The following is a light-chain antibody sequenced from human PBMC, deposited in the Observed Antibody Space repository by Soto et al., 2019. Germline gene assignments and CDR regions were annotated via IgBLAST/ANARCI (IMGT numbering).Light chain of an antibody. Sequence: EILLTQSPDTLSLSPGERGTLSCRAAQSVGTRLAWYQQKPGQAPRLLIYGASSRATGIPDRFSGSGSGTDFTLTISRLEPEDFAVYYCQQYGYTFGQGTKVDIK. V-gene: IGKV3-20*01. J-gene: IGKJ1*01. CDR2: GAS. CDR1: QSVGTR. CDR3: QQYGYT.